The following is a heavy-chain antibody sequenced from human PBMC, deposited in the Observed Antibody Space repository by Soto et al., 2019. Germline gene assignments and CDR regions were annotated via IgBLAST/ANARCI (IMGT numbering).Heavy chain of an antibody. J-gene: IGHJ4*02. CDR3: ARIGTLDWIDDY. V-gene: IGHV1-69*12. CDR2: IIPMYGTT. D-gene: IGHD1-1*01. Sequence: QVQLVQSGAEVKKPGSSVKVSCKASGGTFRSYVTSWVRQAPGQGLEWLGGIIPMYGTTYYAQTFQGRVTISADESTSTAFMELSSLRSEDTAVHYCARIGTLDWIDDYWGQGTLVTVSS. CDR1: GGTFRSYV.